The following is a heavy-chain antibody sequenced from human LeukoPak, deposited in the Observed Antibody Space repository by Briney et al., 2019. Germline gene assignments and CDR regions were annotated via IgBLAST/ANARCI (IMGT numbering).Heavy chain of an antibody. V-gene: IGHV4-39*07. Sequence: SETLSLTCTVSGGSISSSSYYWGWIRQPPGKGLEWIGSIYYSGSTYYNPSLKSRVTISVDTSKNQFSLKLSSVTAADSAVYYCARAVGSGSFQTYYYYMDVWGKGTTVTISS. J-gene: IGHJ6*03. CDR3: ARAVGSGSFQTYYYYMDV. D-gene: IGHD3-10*01. CDR1: GGSISSSSYY. CDR2: IYYSGST.